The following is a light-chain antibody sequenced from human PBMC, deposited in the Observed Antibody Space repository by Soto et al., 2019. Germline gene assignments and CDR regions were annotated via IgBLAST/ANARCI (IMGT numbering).Light chain of an antibody. CDR1: QSVSSN. V-gene: IGKV3-15*01. Sequence: EIVMTQSPATLSVSPGERATLSCRASQSVSSNLAWYQQKPGQAPRLLIYSASTRATGIPARFSGSGSGTEFTLTISSLQSEDFAVYYCQQYYNWPPWTFGLGTKVDIK. J-gene: IGKJ1*01. CDR2: SAS. CDR3: QQYYNWPPWT.